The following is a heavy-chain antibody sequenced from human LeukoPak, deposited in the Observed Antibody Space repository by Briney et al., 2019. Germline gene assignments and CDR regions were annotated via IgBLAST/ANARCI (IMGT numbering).Heavy chain of an antibody. CDR2: ISYDGSNK. Sequence: PGGSLRLSCAASGFTFSSYAMHWVRQAPGKGLEWVAVISYDGSNKYYADSVKGRFTISRDNSKNTLYLQMNSLRAEDTAVYYCARDRGSGYHSYYFDYWGQGTLVTVSS. J-gene: IGHJ4*02. V-gene: IGHV3-30*01. D-gene: IGHD3-22*01. CDR1: GFTFSSYA. CDR3: ARDRGSGYHSYYFDY.